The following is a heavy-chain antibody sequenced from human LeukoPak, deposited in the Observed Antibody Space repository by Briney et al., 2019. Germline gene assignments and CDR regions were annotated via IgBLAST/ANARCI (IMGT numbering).Heavy chain of an antibody. J-gene: IGHJ5*02. CDR3: ARAGYSSGWYYWFDP. Sequence: GESLKISCQGSGYSFTSYWIGWVRQMPGKGLEWMGIIYPGDSDTRYSPSFQSQVTISADKSISTAYLQWSSLKASDTAMYYCARAGYSSGWYYWFDPWGQGTLVTVSS. V-gene: IGHV5-51*01. CDR2: IYPGDSDT. D-gene: IGHD6-19*01. CDR1: GYSFTSYW.